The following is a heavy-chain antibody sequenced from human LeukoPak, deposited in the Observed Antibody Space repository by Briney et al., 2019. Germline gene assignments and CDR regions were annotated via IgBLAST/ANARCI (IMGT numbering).Heavy chain of an antibody. Sequence: SETLSLTCTVSGGSISSSSYYWGWIRQPPGKGLEWIGSIYHSGNTYYNPSLKSRVTISVDTSKNQFSLKLNSVTAADTAVYYCARAGYGDSDFDCWGQGTLVTVSS. CDR1: GGSISSSSYY. V-gene: IGHV4-39*07. D-gene: IGHD4-17*01. CDR2: IYHSGNT. J-gene: IGHJ4*02. CDR3: ARAGYGDSDFDC.